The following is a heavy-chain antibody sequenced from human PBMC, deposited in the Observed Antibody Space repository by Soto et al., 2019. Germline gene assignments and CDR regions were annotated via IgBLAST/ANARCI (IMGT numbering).Heavy chain of an antibody. CDR3: AREWRTYYYDSSVKTYFDN. D-gene: IGHD3-22*01. V-gene: IGHV4-31*02. CDR1: GVTLSRGVDY. Sequence: LSLSWTVAGVTLSRGVDYSRWIRQHPGTGLEWIGYIYYSGSTYYNPSLKSRVTISVDTSKNQFSLKLSSVTAADTAVYYCAREWRTYYYDSSVKTYFDNWGQVNLVTFS. CDR2: IYYSGST. J-gene: IGHJ4*02.